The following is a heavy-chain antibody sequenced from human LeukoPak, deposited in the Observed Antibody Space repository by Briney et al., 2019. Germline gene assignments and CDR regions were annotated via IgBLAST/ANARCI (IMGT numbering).Heavy chain of an antibody. CDR1: GFTFSSYA. V-gene: IGHV3-23*01. J-gene: IGHJ6*02. CDR3: SKGSGMDV. Sequence: PGGSLRLSCAASGFTFSSYAMSWVRQAPGKGLEWVSAISGSSHKTYYADSVKGRFTISRDNAKNSLYLQMNSLRAEDTAVYYCSKGSGMDVWGQGTTVTVSS. CDR2: ISGSSHKT.